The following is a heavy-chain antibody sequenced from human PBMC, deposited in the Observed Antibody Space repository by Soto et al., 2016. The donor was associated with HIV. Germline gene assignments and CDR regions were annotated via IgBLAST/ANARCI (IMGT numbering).Heavy chain of an antibody. J-gene: IGHJ3*02. CDR3: ARDGIGRGATSPYDAFDI. CDR1: GYTFTGYY. V-gene: IGHV1-2*02. CDR2: INPNSGGT. Sequence: QVQLVQSGAEVKKPGASVKVSCKASGYTFTGYYMHWVRQAPGQGLEWMGWINPNSGGTTYAQKFQGRVTMTRDTSISTAYMELSRLRSDDTAVYYCARDGIGRGATSPYDAFDIWGQGTMVTVSS. D-gene: IGHD1-26*01.